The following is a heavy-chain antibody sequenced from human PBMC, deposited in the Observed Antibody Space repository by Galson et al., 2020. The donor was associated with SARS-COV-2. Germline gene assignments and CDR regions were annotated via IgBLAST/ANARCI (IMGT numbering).Heavy chain of an antibody. D-gene: IGHD3-22*01. V-gene: IGHV3-21*01. CDR2: ISSSSSYI. CDR3: ARDGGYYDTNGLIDI. J-gene: IGHJ3*02. Sequence: GESLKISCAASGFTFSSYSMNWVRQAPGKGLEWVSSISSSSSYIYYADSVKGRFTISRDNAKNSLYLQMNSLRAEDTAVYYCARDGGYYDTNGLIDIWGQGTMVTVAS. CDR1: GFTFSSYS.